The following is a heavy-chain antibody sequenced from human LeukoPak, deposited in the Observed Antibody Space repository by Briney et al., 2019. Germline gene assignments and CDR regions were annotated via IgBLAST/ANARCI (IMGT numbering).Heavy chain of an antibody. CDR1: GGSISSYY. CDR2: IYYSGST. Sequence: PSETLSLTCTVSGGSISSYYWSWIRQPPGKGLEWIGYIYYSGSTYYNPSLKSRVTISVDTSKNQFSLKLSSVTAADTAVYYCARESTGFDYWGQGTLVTVSS. D-gene: IGHD2-2*01. V-gene: IGHV4-30-4*08. J-gene: IGHJ4*02. CDR3: ARESTGFDY.